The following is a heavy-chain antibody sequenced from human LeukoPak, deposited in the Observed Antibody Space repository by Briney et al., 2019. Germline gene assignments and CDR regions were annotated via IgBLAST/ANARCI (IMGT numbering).Heavy chain of an antibody. D-gene: IGHD2-15*01. CDR1: GFTFSSYG. CDR3: AKDASRYCSGGSCYSADY. Sequence: GGSLRLSCAASGFTFSSYGMHWVRQAPGKGLEWVASIRYDGSNKYYADSVKGRFTISRDNSKNTLYLQMNSLRAEDTAVYYCAKDASRYCSGGSCYSADYWGQGTLVTVSS. CDR2: IRYDGSNK. J-gene: IGHJ4*02. V-gene: IGHV3-30*02.